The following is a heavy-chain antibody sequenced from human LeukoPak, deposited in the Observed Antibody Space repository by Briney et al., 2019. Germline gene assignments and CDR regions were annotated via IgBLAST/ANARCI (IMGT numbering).Heavy chain of an antibody. CDR2: ISYDGSNK. V-gene: IGHV3-30*18. Sequence: GRSLRLSCAASGFTFSSYGMHWVRQAPGKGLEWVAVISYDGSNKYYADSVKGRFTISRDNAKNSLYLQMNSLRAEDTALYYCAKDYRPNAYYFDYWGQGTLVTVSS. CDR3: AKDYRPNAYYFDY. CDR1: GFTFSSYG. J-gene: IGHJ4*02. D-gene: IGHD1-26*01.